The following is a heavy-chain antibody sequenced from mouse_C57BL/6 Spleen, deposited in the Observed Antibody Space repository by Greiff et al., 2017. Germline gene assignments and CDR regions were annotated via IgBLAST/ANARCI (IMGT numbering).Heavy chain of an antibody. D-gene: IGHD2-3*01. CDR3: ARGGLLPYYAMDY. Sequence: EVHLVESGPGLVKPSQSLSLTCSVTGYSITSGYYWNWIRQFPGNKLEWMGYISYDGSNNYNPSLKNRISITRDTSKNQFFLKLNSVTTEDTATDYCARGGLLPYYAMDYWGQGTSVTVSS. CDR1: GYSITSGYY. CDR2: ISYDGSN. V-gene: IGHV3-6*01. J-gene: IGHJ4*01.